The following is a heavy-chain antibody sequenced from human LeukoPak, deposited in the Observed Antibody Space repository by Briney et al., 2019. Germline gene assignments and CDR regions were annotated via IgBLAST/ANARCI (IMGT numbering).Heavy chain of an antibody. D-gene: IGHD4-23*01. CDR3: AKRVTSICFDP. Sequence: NPSETLSLTCTDSGGSISSYYWSWIWQPPGKGLEWIGYINYSGSTNYNPSLKSRVTISVDTSKTQFSLNLSSVTAADTAVYYCAKRVTSICFDPWGQGTLVTVSS. CDR1: GGSISSYY. J-gene: IGHJ5*02. CDR2: INYSGST. V-gene: IGHV4-59*08.